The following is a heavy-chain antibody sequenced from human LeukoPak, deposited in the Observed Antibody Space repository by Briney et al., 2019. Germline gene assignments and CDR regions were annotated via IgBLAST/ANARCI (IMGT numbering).Heavy chain of an antibody. CDR3: ARDAVLRYFDWLLSGWFDP. CDR1: GFTFSSYA. V-gene: IGHV3-30*04. Sequence: GGSLRLSCAASGFTFSSYAMHWVRQAPGKGLEWVAVISYDGSNKYYADSVKGRFTISRDNSKNTLYLQVNSLRAEDTAVYYCARDAVLRYFDWLLSGWFDPWGQGTLVTVSS. D-gene: IGHD3-9*01. J-gene: IGHJ5*02. CDR2: ISYDGSNK.